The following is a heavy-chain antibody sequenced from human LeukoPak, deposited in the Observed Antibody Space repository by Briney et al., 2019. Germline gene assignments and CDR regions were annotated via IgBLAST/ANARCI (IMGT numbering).Heavy chain of an antibody. CDR1: GFTFSSYA. D-gene: IGHD6-19*01. Sequence: GGSLRLSCAASGFTFSSYAMHWVRQAPGKGLEWVAVISYDGSNKYYADSVKGRFTISRDNSKNTLYLQMNSLRAEDTAVYYCARDPSASSGWYVYWGQGTLVTVSS. CDR3: ARDPSASSGWYVY. V-gene: IGHV3-30-3*01. J-gene: IGHJ4*02. CDR2: ISYDGSNK.